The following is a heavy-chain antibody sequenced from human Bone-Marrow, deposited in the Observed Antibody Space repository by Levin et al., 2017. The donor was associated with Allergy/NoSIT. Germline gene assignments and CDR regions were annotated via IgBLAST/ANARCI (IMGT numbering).Heavy chain of an antibody. CDR2: INPNSGGT. Sequence: GESLKISCKASGYTFTGYYMHWVRQAPGQGLEWMGWINPNSGGTNYAQKFQGWVTMTRDTSISTAYMELSRLRSDDTAVYYCARDLDGSGSCDYWGQGTLVTVSS. V-gene: IGHV1-2*04. CDR1: GYTFTGYY. J-gene: IGHJ4*02. D-gene: IGHD3-10*01. CDR3: ARDLDGSGSCDY.